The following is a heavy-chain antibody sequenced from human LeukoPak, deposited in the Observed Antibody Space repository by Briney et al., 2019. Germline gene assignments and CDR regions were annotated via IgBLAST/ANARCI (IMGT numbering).Heavy chain of an antibody. CDR1: GFTFSSYS. CDR3: VGGGPGITMIVVVTDAFDI. Sequence: PGGSLRLSCAASGFTFSSYSMNWVRNGPGKGLGWVSSISSSSSYIYYADSVKGRFTISRDNAKNSLYLQMNSLSAEDTAVYYCVGGGPGITMIVVVTDAFDIWGQGTMVTVSS. V-gene: IGHV3-21*01. J-gene: IGHJ3*02. CDR2: ISSSSSYI. D-gene: IGHD3-22*01.